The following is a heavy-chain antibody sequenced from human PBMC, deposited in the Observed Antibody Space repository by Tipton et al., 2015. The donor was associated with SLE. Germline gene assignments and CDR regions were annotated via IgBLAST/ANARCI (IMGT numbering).Heavy chain of an antibody. J-gene: IGHJ5*02. CDR3: ASSNGYSSGWYGPYNWFDP. CDR1: GGSISGYY. Sequence: TLSLTCTVSGGSISGYYWSWIRQTPGKGLEWIGYIYNSGSTNYNPSLRSRVTISVDTSKRQFSLKLRSVTAADTAVYYCASSNGYSSGWYGPYNWFDPWGQGTLVTVSS. CDR2: IYNSGST. D-gene: IGHD6-13*01. V-gene: IGHV4-59*01.